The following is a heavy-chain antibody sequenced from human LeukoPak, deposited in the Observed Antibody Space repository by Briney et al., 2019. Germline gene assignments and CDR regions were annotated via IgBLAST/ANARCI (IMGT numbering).Heavy chain of an antibody. CDR3: AKDNTRWDAWFGEISSPFDY. Sequence: PGGSLRLSCAASGFTFSNYAMNWVRQAPGKGLEWVSGISASGGSTYYADSVKGRFTISRDNSKNTLYLQMNSLRAEDTAVYYCAKDNTRWDAWFGEISSPFDYWGQVTLVTVSS. CDR1: GFTFSNYA. V-gene: IGHV3-23*01. J-gene: IGHJ4*02. CDR2: ISASGGST. D-gene: IGHD3-10*01.